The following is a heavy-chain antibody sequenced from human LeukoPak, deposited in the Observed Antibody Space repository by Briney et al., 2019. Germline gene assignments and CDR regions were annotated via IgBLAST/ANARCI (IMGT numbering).Heavy chain of an antibody. CDR2: ISSSSSYI. J-gene: IGHJ6*02. CDR3: ARAENDLVVVATYMDV. D-gene: IGHD2-15*01. CDR1: GFTFSSYS. V-gene: IGHV3-21*01. Sequence: GGCLRLSCAASGFTFSSYSMNWVRQAPGKGLEWVSSISSSSSYIYYADSVKGRFTISRDNAKNSLYLQMNSLRAEDTAVYYCARAENDLVVVATYMDVWGQGTTVTVSS.